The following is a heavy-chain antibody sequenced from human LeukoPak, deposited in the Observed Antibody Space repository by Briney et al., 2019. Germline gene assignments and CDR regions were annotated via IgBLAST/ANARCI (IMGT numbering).Heavy chain of an antibody. D-gene: IGHD3-10*01. J-gene: IGHJ4*02. CDR1: GFTFSSYS. Sequence: SGGSLRLSCAASGFTFSSYSMNWVRQAPGKGLEWVSSISSSSSYIYYADSVKGRFTISRDNAKNSLYLQMNSLRAEDTAVYYCATEFTMVRGGLRYWGQGTLVTVTS. CDR3: ATEFTMVRGGLRY. V-gene: IGHV3-21*01. CDR2: ISSSSSYI.